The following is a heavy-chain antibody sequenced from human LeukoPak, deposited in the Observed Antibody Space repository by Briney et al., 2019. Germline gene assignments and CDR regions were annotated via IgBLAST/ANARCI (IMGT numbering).Heavy chain of an antibody. D-gene: IGHD4-11*01. J-gene: IGHJ4*02. Sequence: GGSLRLSCSASGFTCTSYSMNWVRQAPGKGLEWVSYISSSGPTIYYADSVKGRFTISRDSAKNSLYLQMNSLRAEDTAVYYCARERWDYSIDYWGQGTLVTVSS. CDR2: ISSSGPTI. CDR3: ARERWDYSIDY. CDR1: GFTCTSYS. V-gene: IGHV3-48*01.